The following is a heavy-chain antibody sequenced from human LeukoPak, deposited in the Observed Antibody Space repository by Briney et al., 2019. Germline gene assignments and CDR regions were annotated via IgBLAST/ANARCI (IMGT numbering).Heavy chain of an antibody. J-gene: IGHJ4*02. CDR1: GGTFSSYA. CDR2: IIPIFGTA. Sequence: SVKVSCKASGGTFSSYAISRVRQAPGQGLEWMGGIIPIFGTANYAQKFQGRVTITADKSTSTAYMELSSLRSEDTAIYFCARARNSGYYEHDYWGQGTLVTVSS. V-gene: IGHV1-69*06. D-gene: IGHD3-3*01. CDR3: ARARNSGYYEHDY.